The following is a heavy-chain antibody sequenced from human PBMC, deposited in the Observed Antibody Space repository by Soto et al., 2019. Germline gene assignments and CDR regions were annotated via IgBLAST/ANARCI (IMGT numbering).Heavy chain of an antibody. J-gene: IGHJ5*02. CDR1: GGCVSNGKYY. CDR3: AKNETTRPWFAP. V-gene: IGHV4-31*02. CDR2: IYYIGTT. D-gene: IGHD1-1*01. Sequence: PSDTLYIGRTACGGCVSNGKYYWSWIRQLPGKGLEWIGNIYYIGTTSYNPSLKSRVTMSIDTSKNQFSLKLRSVVAADTAMYYCAKNETTRPWFAPWGQGTLVTVSS.